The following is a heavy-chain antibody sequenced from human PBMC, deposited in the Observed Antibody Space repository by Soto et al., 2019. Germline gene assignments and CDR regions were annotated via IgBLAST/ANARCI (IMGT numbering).Heavy chain of an antibody. J-gene: IGHJ5*02. CDR2: ISVNGATT. D-gene: IGHD4-17*01. CDR3: SKDDYGYWFDP. V-gene: IGHV3-23*01. CDR1: GFSVSNYA. Sequence: EVQVLESGGGLVQPGGSLRLSCVASGFSVSNYAMSWVRQTPGKGLEWVSSISVNGATTYYADSVKGRFTISRDNSRNTLYLQINSLRAGHTAVYYCSKDDYGYWFDPWGQERMVTVS.